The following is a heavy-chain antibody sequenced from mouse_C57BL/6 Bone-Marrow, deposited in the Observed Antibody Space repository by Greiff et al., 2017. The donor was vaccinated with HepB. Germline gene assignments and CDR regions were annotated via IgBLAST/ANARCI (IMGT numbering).Heavy chain of an antibody. J-gene: IGHJ4*01. V-gene: IGHV1-54*01. Sequence: QVQLQQSGAELVKPGTSVKVSCKASGYAFTNYLIEWVKQRPGQGLEWIGVINPGSGSTNYNEKFKGKATLTADKSSSTAYMQLSSLTSEDSAVYLCARSNTVRGAMDYWGQGTSVTVSS. CDR1: GYAFTNYL. CDR3: ARSNTVRGAMDY. D-gene: IGHD1-1*01. CDR2: INPGSGST.